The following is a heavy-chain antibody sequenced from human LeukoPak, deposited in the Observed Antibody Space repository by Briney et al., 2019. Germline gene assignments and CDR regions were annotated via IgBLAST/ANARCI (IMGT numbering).Heavy chain of an antibody. D-gene: IGHD3-10*01. CDR1: GGSFSGYY. CDR3: ARLWLNYYGSGSYYMKFDY. CDR2: INHSGST. Sequence: PSETLSLTCAVYGGSFSGYYWSWIRQPPGKRLEWIGEINHSGSTNYNPSLKSRVTISVDTSKNQFSLKLSSVTAADTAVYYCARLWLNYYGSGSYYMKFDYWGQGTLVTVSS. J-gene: IGHJ4*02. V-gene: IGHV4-34*01.